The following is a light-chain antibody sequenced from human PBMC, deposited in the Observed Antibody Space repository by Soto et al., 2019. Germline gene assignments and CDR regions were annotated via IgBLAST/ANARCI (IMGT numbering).Light chain of an antibody. J-gene: IGKJ1*01. CDR3: QQYGSSGT. V-gene: IGKV3-20*01. CDR2: GAS. CDR1: QSVSNNY. Sequence: DIVLTQSPGTLSLSPGERATLSCRASQSVSNNYLAWYQQKPGQAPRLLIYGASNRATGIPDRFSGSRSGTDFTLTISRLEPEDFAVYYCQQYGSSGTFGQGTKVDI.